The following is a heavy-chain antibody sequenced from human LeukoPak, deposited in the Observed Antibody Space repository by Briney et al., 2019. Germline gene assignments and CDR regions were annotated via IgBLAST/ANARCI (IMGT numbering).Heavy chain of an antibody. Sequence: GGSVNVSCKASGGTFSSYAISWVRQAPGQGLEWMGRIIPIFGIANYAQKFQGRVTITADTSTRTAYMELSRLRSEEMAVYYCARDRDYYDSSGYFAYWGQGTLVTVSS. CDR1: GGTFSSYA. V-gene: IGHV1-69*04. D-gene: IGHD3-22*01. CDR3: ARDRDYYDSSGYFAY. CDR2: IIPIFGIA. J-gene: IGHJ4*02.